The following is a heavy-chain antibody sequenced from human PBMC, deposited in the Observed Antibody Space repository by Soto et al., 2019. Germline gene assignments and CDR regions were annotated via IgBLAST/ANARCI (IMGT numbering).Heavy chain of an antibody. D-gene: IGHD6-13*01. V-gene: IGHV3-15*01. CDR2: IKSETDGGTI. Sequence: PGGSLRLSCAASGFTFSDAWMSWVRQAPGKGLEWVGRIKSETDGGTIDYAAPVKGRFTISRDDPKNTLYLQMNSLKSEDTAVYYCIKAAAGLFDIWGQGTLVTVSS. CDR1: GFTFSDAW. J-gene: IGHJ4*02. CDR3: IKAAAGLFDI.